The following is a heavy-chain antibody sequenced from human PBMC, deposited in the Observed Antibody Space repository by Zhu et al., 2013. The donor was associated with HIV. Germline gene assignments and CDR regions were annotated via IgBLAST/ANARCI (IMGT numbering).Heavy chain of an antibody. Sequence: EVQLLESGGGLVQPGGSLRLSCAASGFTFSSYAMSWVRQAPGKGLEWVSTISAGGGGTYYADSVKGRFTISRDNSKNTFYLQMNSLRAEDTAIYYCAQVPWSNWNDRYYFDYWGQGTLVTVSS. D-gene: IGHD1-20*01. V-gene: IGHV3-23*01. CDR1: GFTFSSYA. CDR2: ISAGGGGT. J-gene: IGHJ4*02. CDR3: AQVPWSNWNDRYYFDY.